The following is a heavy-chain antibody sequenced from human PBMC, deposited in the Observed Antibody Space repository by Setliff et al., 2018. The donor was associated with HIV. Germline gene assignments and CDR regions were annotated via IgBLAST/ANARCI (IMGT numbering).Heavy chain of an antibody. CDR1: GLIFRSYW. V-gene: IGHV3-7*03. J-gene: IGHJ4*02. Sequence: LRLSCAASGLIFRSYWMSWVRQAPGKGLEWVANIKQDGSEKYYADSVRGRFTTSRDNAKNSLYLQMSSLKPEDTAFYYCVRGYDVLSGSPDSWGKGTLVTVSS. D-gene: IGHD3-3*01. CDR3: VRGYDVLSGSPDS. CDR2: IKQDGSEK.